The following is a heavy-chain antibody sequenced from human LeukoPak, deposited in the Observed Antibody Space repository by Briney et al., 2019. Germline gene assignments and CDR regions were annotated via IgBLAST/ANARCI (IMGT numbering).Heavy chain of an antibody. CDR1: GGTFSSYA. Sequence: SVKVSCKASGGTFSSYAISWVRQAPGQGLEWMGGIIPIFGTANYAQKFQGRVTITADESTSTAYMELSSLRSEDTAVYYCATYSGSYYVNWFDPWGQGTLVTVSS. D-gene: IGHD1-26*01. J-gene: IGHJ5*02. CDR3: ATYSGSYYVNWFDP. CDR2: IIPIFGTA. V-gene: IGHV1-69*13.